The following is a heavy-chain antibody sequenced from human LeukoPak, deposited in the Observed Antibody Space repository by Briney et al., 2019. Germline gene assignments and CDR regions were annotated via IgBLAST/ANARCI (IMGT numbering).Heavy chain of an antibody. CDR2: ISWNSGSI. J-gene: IGHJ4*02. Sequence: GGSLRLSCAASGFTFDDYAMHWVRQAPGKGLEWVSGISWNSGSIGYADSVKGRFTISRDNAKNSLYLQMNSLRAEDTAVYYCARGGAYYDFWSGYSDYWGQGTLVTVSS. D-gene: IGHD3-3*01. CDR3: ARGGAYYDFWSGYSDY. V-gene: IGHV3-9*01. CDR1: GFTFDDYA.